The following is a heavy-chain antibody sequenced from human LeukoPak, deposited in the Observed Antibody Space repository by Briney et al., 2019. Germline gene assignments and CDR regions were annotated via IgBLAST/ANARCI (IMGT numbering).Heavy chain of an antibody. V-gene: IGHV4-59*01. CDR2: IYSSGST. D-gene: IGHD5-24*01. CDR1: GGSISGFH. CDR3: ARGEEVATCFDY. J-gene: IGHJ4*02. Sequence: SETLSLTCTVSGGSISGFHWSWIRLPPGKGLEWIWNIYSSGSTNYNPSLNSRVTISVDTSKNQFSVKLSSVTAADTAVYYCARGEEVATCFDYWGQGTLVTVSS.